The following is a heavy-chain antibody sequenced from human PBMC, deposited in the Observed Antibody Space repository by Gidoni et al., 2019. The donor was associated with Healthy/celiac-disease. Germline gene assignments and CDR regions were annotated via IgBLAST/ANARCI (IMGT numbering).Heavy chain of an antibody. CDR1: GFTFSSYW. CDR3: ARVSAARPFDY. CDR2: INSDGSST. V-gene: IGHV3-74*01. J-gene: IGHJ4*02. D-gene: IGHD6-6*01. Sequence: EVQLVESGGGLVQPWGSLRLSCAASGFTFSSYWMHWVRKAPGTGLVWVSRINSDGSSTSYADSVKGRFTISRDNAKNTLYLQMNSLRDEDTAVYYCARVSAARPFDYWGQGTLVTVSS.